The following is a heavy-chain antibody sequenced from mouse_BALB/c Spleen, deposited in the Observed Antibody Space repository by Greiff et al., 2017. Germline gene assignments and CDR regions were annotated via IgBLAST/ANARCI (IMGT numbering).Heavy chain of an antibody. V-gene: IGHV1-4*01. CDR1: GYTFTSYT. CDR3: ARAGNAMDY. CDR2: INPSSGYT. J-gene: IGHJ4*01. Sequence: QVHVKQSGAELARPGASVKMSCKASGYTFTSYTMHWVKQRPGQGLEWIGYINPSSGYTNYNQKFKDKATLTADKSSSTAYMQLSSLTSEDSAVYYCARAGNAMDYWGQGTSVTVSS.